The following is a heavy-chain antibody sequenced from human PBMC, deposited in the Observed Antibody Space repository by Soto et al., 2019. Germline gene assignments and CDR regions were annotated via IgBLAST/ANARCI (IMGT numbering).Heavy chain of an antibody. J-gene: IGHJ6*02. D-gene: IGHD6-6*01. CDR2: IYCNDDK. CDR1: GFSLSTSGVG. CDR3: ANRGSIAAPGTPERENYYYYGMDV. V-gene: IGHV2-5*01. Sequence: QITLKESGPTLVKPTQTLTLTCTVSGFSLSTSGVGVGWIRQPPGKALEWLALIYCNDDKRYSPSLKSRLTITKDTSKNQVVLTMTNMDPVDTATYYCANRGSIAAPGTPERENYYYYGMDVWGQGTTVTVSS.